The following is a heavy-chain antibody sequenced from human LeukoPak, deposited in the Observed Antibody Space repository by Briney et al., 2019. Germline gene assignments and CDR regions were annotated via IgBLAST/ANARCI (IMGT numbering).Heavy chain of an antibody. CDR2: IGIGGDT. D-gene: IGHD5/OR15-5a*01. CDR1: GFTFRSYD. CDR3: ARGGIRVSGIDEIDY. J-gene: IGHJ4*02. Sequence: GRCLRLSCAAAGFTFRSYDTHCVRQITGNVLGWVSAIGIGGDTYYPDAVKGRFSISRENAENSLYLQMNSLRAGDTAVYYCARGGIRVSGIDEIDYWGQGTLVTVSS. V-gene: IGHV3-13*01.